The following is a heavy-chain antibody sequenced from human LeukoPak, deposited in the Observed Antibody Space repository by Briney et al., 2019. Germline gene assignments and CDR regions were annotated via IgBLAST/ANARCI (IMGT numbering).Heavy chain of an antibody. CDR3: ARWYYDYVWGSSPYYFDS. CDR1: GFTFSSYW. J-gene: IGHJ4*02. Sequence: PGGSLRLSCAASGFTFSSYWMSWVRQAPGKGLEWVANINQDGSEKYYVDSVKGRFTISRDNATNSLYLQMNSPTAEDTAVYYCARWYYDYVWGSSPYYFDSWGQGTLVTVSS. CDR2: INQDGSEK. V-gene: IGHV3-7*02. D-gene: IGHD3-16*01.